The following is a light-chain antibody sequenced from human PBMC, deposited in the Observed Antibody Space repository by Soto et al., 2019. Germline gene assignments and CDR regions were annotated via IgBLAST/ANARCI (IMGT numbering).Light chain of an antibody. J-gene: IGKJ5*01. CDR3: QQYDNLPIT. CDR1: QAINDY. V-gene: IGKV1-33*01. Sequence: DIQMTQSPSSLSASVGDRVTITCQASQAINDYLTWYQQKPGKAPKLLIYEASNLETGVPSRFSGSGSGTHFTFTISSLQPEDIATYYCQQYDNLPITFGQVTRLEIK. CDR2: EAS.